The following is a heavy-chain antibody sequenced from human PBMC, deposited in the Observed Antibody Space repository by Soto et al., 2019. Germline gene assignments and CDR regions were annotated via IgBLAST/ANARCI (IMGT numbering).Heavy chain of an antibody. V-gene: IGHV4-59*01. CDR2: IYYSRST. D-gene: IGHD4-17*01. CDR3: ARSTGYGDSYFDY. Sequence: SETLSLTCTVSGGSISAYYWNWIRQPPGKGLEWIGYIYYSRSTNYNPSLKSRVSISGDTSKNQLSLKLSSVTAADTAVYYCARSTGYGDSYFDYWGLGTLVTVSS. CDR1: GGSISAYY. J-gene: IGHJ4*02.